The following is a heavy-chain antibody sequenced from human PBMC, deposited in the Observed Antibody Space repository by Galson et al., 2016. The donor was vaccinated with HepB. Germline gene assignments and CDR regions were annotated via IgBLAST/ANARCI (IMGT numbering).Heavy chain of an antibody. J-gene: IGHJ6*04. CDR2: IYYGGIT. CDR1: GGSISSGGYY. CDR3: ASSGAWVPQISVSEMDV. D-gene: IGHD3-10*01. V-gene: IGHV4-31*03. Sequence: TLSLTCSVSGGSISSGGYYWSWIRQHPGKGLEWIGYIYYGGITYYNPSLKSRVTMSVDTSKNQFSLNLASVTAADTAVYYCASSGAWVPQISVSEMDVWGKGTTVTVSS.